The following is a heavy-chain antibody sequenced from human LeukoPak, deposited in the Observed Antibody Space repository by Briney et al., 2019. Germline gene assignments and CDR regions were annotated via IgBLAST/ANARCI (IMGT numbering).Heavy chain of an antibody. V-gene: IGHV3-33*01. CDR3: ARDLSNDSRLFDI. Sequence: GGSLRLSCAASGFTFSSYGMHWVRQAPGKGLEWVAVIWYDGSNKYYADSVKGRFTTSRDNSKNTLYLQMNSLRAEDTAVYYCARDLSNDSRLFDIWGQGTMVTVSS. CDR1: GFTFSSYG. D-gene: IGHD3-3*02. CDR2: IWYDGSNK. J-gene: IGHJ3*02.